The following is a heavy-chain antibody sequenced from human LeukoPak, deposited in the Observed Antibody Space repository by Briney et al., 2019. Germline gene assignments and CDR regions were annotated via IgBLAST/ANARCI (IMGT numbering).Heavy chain of an antibody. CDR2: IYYSGST. V-gene: IGHV4-34*01. CDR1: GGSFSGYY. Sequence: PSETLSLTCAVYGGSFSGYYWSWIRQPPGRGLEWIGSIYYSGSTYYNPSLKSRVTISVDTSKNQFSLKLSSVTAADTAVYYCARDASVLRFLEWLPAGNWFDPWGQGTLVTVSS. CDR3: ARDASVLRFLEWLPAGNWFDP. D-gene: IGHD3-3*01. J-gene: IGHJ5*02.